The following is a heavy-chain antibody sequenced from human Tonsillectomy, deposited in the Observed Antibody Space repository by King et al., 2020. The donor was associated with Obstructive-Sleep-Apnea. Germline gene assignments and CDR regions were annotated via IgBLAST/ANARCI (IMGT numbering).Heavy chain of an antibody. CDR2: IIPILGIA. J-gene: IGHJ4*02. V-gene: IGHV1-69*10. D-gene: IGHD5-12*01. CDR1: GGTFSSYA. Sequence: QLVQSGAEVKKPGSSVKVSCKASGGTFSSYAISWVRQAPGQGLEWMGGIIPILGIANYAQKFQGRVTFTADKSTSTAYMELRSLRSEDTAVYYCARERYSGPVPYYFDYWGQGTLVTVSS. CDR3: ARERYSGPVPYYFDY.